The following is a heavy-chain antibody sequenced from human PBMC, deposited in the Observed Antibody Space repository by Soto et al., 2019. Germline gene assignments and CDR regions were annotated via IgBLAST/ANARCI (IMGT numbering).Heavy chain of an antibody. D-gene: IGHD3-3*01. CDR2: ISYDGSNK. Sequence: HPGGSLRLSCAASGFTFSSYAMHWVRQAPGKGLEWVAVISYDGSNKYYADSVKGRFTISRDNSKNTLYLQMNSLRAEDTAVYYCSRDYDFWRANLRVGYYHGMEVWGEGTTVSVSS. CDR1: GFTFSSYA. CDR3: SRDYDFWRANLRVGYYHGMEV. J-gene: IGHJ6*04. V-gene: IGHV3-30-3*01.